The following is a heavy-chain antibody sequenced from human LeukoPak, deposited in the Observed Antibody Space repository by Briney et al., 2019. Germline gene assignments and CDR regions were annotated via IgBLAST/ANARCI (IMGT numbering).Heavy chain of an antibody. CDR2: INPSGGTT. CDR1: GYTFTTYY. V-gene: IGHV1-46*01. Sequence: ASVKVSCKTSGYTFTTYYIHWVRQAPGQGLEWLGIINPSGGTTTYAQKFQGSVTMTRDTSTSTVYMELNTLRSEDTAVYYCARGSNYYYDVTADYPRYWGQGTLVTVSS. D-gene: IGHD3-22*01. CDR3: ARGSNYYYDVTADYPRY. J-gene: IGHJ4*02.